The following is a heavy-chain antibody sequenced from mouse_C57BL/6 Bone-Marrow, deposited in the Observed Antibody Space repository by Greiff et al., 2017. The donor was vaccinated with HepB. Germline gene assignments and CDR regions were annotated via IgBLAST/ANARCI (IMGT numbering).Heavy chain of an antibody. CDR1: GFSLSTFGMG. Sequence: QVTLKVCGPGILQPSQTLSLTCSFSGFSLSTFGMGVGWIRQPSGKGLEWLAHIWWDDDKYYNPALKSRLTISKDTSKNQVFLKIANVDTADTATYYCARRTLYYGSSYDYAMDYWGQGTSVTVSS. CDR2: IWWDDDK. J-gene: IGHJ4*01. D-gene: IGHD1-1*01. V-gene: IGHV8-8*01. CDR3: ARRTLYYGSSYDYAMDY.